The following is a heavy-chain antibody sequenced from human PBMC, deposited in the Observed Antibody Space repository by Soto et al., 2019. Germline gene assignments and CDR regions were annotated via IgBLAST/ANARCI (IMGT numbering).Heavy chain of an antibody. V-gene: IGHV3-48*01. CDR3: ARLGYSSSWVEAGRGMDV. Sequence: EVQLVESGGGLVQPGGSLRLSCAASGFTFSSYSMNWVRQAPGKGLEWVSYISSSSSTIYYADSVKGRFTISRDNAKNSLYLQMNSLRAEDTAVYYCARLGYSSSWVEAGRGMDVWGQGTTVTVSS. CDR1: GFTFSSYS. J-gene: IGHJ6*02. CDR2: ISSSSSTI. D-gene: IGHD6-13*01.